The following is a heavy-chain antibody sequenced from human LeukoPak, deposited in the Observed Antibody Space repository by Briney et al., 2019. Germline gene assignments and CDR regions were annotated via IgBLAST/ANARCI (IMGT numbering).Heavy chain of an antibody. J-gene: IGHJ4*02. CDR3: ARARGGYDLDY. CDR1: GFTFSSYW. CDR2: IKQDGGEK. Sequence: GGSLRPSCAASGFTFSSYWMSWVRQAPGKGLEWVANIKQDGGEKYYVEPVKGRFTISRDNVKNSLYLQMNSLRVEDTAVYYCARARGGYDLDYWGQGTLVTVSS. D-gene: IGHD5-12*01. V-gene: IGHV3-7*01.